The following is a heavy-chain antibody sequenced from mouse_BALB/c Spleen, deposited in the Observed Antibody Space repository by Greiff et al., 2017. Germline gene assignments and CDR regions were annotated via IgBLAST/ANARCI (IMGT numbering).Heavy chain of an antibody. CDR2: IRNKANGYTT. CDR1: GFTFTDYY. J-gene: IGHJ4*01. CDR3: ARLTTALYYAMDY. D-gene: IGHD1-2*01. Sequence: EVQVVESGGGLVQPGGSLRLSCATSGFTFTDYYMSWVRQPPGKALEWLGFIRNKANGYTTEYSASVKGRFTISRDNSQSILYLQMNTLRAEDSATYYCARLTTALYYAMDYWGQGTSVTVSS. V-gene: IGHV7-3*02.